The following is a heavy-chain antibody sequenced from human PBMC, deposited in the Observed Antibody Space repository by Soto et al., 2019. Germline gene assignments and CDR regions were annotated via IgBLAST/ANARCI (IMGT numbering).Heavy chain of an antibody. D-gene: IGHD3-10*01. CDR2: IYYSGST. V-gene: IGHV4-39*01. CDR3: ARHRGIYGSGSYYEFDY. J-gene: IGHJ4*02. CDR1: GGSISSSSSY. Sequence: LSLTCTVSGGSISSSSSYWGWIRQPPGKGLEWIGSIYYSGSTYYNPSLKSRVTISVDTSKNQFSLKLSSVTAADTAVYYCARHRGIYGSGSYYEFDYWGQGTLVTVSS.